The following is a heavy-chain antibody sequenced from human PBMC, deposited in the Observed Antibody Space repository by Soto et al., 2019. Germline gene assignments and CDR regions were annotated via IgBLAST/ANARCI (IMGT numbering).Heavy chain of an antibody. CDR2: ISGSGGST. Sequence: GGSLRLSCAASGFTFSSYAMSWVRQAPGKGLEWVSAISGSGGSTYYADSVKGRFTISRDNSKNTLYLQMNSLRAEDTAVYYCAKDIHNTGPYSGAGPDAFDIWGQGTMVTVSS. J-gene: IGHJ3*02. D-gene: IGHD1-26*01. CDR1: GFTFSSYA. V-gene: IGHV3-23*01. CDR3: AKDIHNTGPYSGAGPDAFDI.